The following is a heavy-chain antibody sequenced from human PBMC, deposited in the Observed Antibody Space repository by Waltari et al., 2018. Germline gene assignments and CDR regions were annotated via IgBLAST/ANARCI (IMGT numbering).Heavy chain of an antibody. J-gene: IGHJ4*02. V-gene: IGHV3-20*04. CDR1: GSTLEDFG. CDR3: ARVAGPFSGSYCDY. CDR2: SNWNGGST. Sequence: EVQLVESGGGVVRPGGSRGPPGAAPGSTLEDFGMSGARQAPGKGLEWVSGSNWNGGSTGYADSVKGRFTISRDNAKNSLYLQMNSLRAEDTALYYCARVAGPFSGSYCDYWGQGTLVTVSS. D-gene: IGHD1-26*01.